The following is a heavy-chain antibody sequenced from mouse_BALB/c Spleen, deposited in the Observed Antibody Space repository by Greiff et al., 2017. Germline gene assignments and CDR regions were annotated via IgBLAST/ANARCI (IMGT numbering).Heavy chain of an antibody. J-gene: IGHJ3*01. CDR3: ASGGHGSAY. V-gene: IGHV1-26*01. Sequence: VQLQQSGPDLVTPGALVNITCKASVYSFTGYYMHWVKQSHGKSLEWIGRVNPNNGGTSYNHKSKGKAIVTVDNSSSTAYMELHSLTSEASAVYCGASGGHGSAYWGQGTLVTVSA. D-gene: IGHD1-1*02. CDR2: VNPNNGGT. CDR1: VYSFTGYY.